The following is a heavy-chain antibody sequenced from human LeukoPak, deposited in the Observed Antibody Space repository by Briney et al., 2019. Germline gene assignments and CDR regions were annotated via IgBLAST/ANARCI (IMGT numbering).Heavy chain of an antibody. CDR1: GGTFSSYA. D-gene: IGHD6-13*01. CDR2: IILIFGTA. Sequence: SVKVSCKASGGTFSSYAISWVRQAPGQGLEWMGRIILIFGTANYAQKFQGRVTITTDESTSTAYMDLSSLRSEDTAVYYCARGVRGAKGSSWYGNWFDPWGQGTLVTVSS. CDR3: ARGVRGAKGSSWYGNWFDP. V-gene: IGHV1-69*05. J-gene: IGHJ5*02.